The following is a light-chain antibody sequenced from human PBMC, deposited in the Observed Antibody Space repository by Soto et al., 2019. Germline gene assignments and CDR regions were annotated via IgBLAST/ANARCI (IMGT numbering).Light chain of an antibody. CDR2: DAS. CDR1: QSVNSN. J-gene: IGKJ2*01. Sequence: EIVLTQSPATLSVSPGETVTLSCRASQSVNSNLAWYQQKLGQPPRLLISDASTRASGVAARFSGGGSGTDFTLTISSLQSEDFAVYYCQQDYNLPTFGQGTKLEIK. V-gene: IGKV3-15*01. CDR3: QQDYNLPT.